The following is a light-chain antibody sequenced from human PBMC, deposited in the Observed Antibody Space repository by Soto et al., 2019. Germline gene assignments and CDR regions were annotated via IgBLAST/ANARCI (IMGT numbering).Light chain of an antibody. Sequence: QSVLTQPASVSGSTGQSITISCTGTSSDVGGYNYVSWYQQHPGKAPKLMIYEVSNRPSGVSNRFSGSKSGNTASLTISGPQAEDEADYYCSSYASSSTSFGTGTKVTVL. CDR3: SSYASSSTS. V-gene: IGLV2-14*03. CDR2: EVS. J-gene: IGLJ1*01. CDR1: SSDVGGYNY.